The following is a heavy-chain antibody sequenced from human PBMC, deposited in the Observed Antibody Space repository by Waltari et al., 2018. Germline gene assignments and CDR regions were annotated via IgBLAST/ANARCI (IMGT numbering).Heavy chain of an antibody. J-gene: IGHJ4*02. CDR3: ARIITGPSYPFDY. CDR2: INPNSGGT. D-gene: IGHD1-20*01. V-gene: IGHV1-2*02. CDR1: GYTFTGSY. Sequence: QVQLVQSGAAVKQPGASVKVSSKASGYTFTGSYMPWVRQAPGQGLEWMGWINPNSGGTNYAQKFQGRVTMTRDTSISTAYMELSRLRSDDTAVYYCARIITGPSYPFDYWGQGTLVTVSS.